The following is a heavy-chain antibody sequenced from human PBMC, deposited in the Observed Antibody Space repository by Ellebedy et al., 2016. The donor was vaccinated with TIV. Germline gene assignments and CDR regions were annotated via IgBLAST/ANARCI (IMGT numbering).Heavy chain of an antibody. CDR2: ISSDGGRK. CDR3: AKEKRYCSSANCPLGY. Sequence: GESLKISCAASGFTFKSYDMHWVRQVPGKGLEWVAGISSDGGRKHYADSVKGRFTISRDNSKNTLFLQMNSLRPEDAAVFYCAKEKRYCSSANCPLGYWGRGNLVTVSS. V-gene: IGHV3-30*18. D-gene: IGHD2-2*01. J-gene: IGHJ4*02. CDR1: GFTFKSYD.